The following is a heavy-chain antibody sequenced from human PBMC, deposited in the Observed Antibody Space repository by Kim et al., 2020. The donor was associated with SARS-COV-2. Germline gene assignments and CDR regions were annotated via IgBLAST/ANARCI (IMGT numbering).Heavy chain of an antibody. CDR2: INSDGSST. J-gene: IGHJ6*02. CDR3: ARDYNGAAGIPGVSYYYYGMDV. D-gene: IGHD6-13*01. Sequence: GGSLRLSCAASGFTFSSYWMHWVRQAPGKGLVWVSRINSDGSSTSYADSVKGRFTISRDNAKNTLYLQMNSLRAEDTAVYYCARDYNGAAGIPGVSYYYYGMDVWGQGTTVTVSS. CDR1: GFTFSSYW. V-gene: IGHV3-74*01.